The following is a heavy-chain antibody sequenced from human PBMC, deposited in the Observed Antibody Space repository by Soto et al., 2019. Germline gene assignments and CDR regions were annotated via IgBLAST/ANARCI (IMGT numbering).Heavy chain of an antibody. CDR1: GYTFTSYA. D-gene: IGHD3-3*01. V-gene: IGHV1-3*01. CDR3: AREALKNYDFWSGYRWFDP. Sequence: ASVKVSCKASGYTFTSYAMHWVRQAPGQRLEWMGWINAGNGNTKYSQKFQGRVTITRDTSASTAYMELSSLRSEDTAVYYCAREALKNYDFWSGYRWFDPWGQGTLVTV. J-gene: IGHJ5*02. CDR2: INAGNGNT.